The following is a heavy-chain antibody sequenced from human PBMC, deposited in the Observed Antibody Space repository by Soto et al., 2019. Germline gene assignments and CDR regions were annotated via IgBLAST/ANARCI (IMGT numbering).Heavy chain of an antibody. Sequence: ASVKVSSKTSGYTFTGQYMHLVRQAPGQGLEWMRWINPNSGGTNYAQKFHVRVTMTRDTSISTAYMELSRLRSYDTAVYYCARAPGVIVVVAATLDYYYGMDVWGQGTTVTVSS. CDR3: ARAPGVIVVVAATLDYYYGMDV. CDR1: GYTFTGQY. V-gene: IGHV1-2*02. J-gene: IGHJ6*01. CDR2: INPNSGGT. D-gene: IGHD2-15*01.